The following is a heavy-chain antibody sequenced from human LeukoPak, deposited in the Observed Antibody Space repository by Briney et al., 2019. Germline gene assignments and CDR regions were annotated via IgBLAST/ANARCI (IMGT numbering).Heavy chain of an antibody. CDR1: GGSLSGYY. D-gene: IGHD6-13*01. J-gene: IGHJ4*02. CDR2: INHSGST. Sequence: SETLSLTCAVYGGSLSGYYWSWIRQPPGKGLEWIEEINHSGSTNYNPSLKSRVTISVDTSKNQFSLKLSSVTAADTAVYYCARGRNSSPRWYYFDYWGQGTLVTVSS. CDR3: ARGRNSSPRWYYFDY. V-gene: IGHV4-34*01.